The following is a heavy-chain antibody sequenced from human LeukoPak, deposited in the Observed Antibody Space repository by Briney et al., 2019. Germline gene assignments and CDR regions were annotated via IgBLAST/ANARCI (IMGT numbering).Heavy chain of an antibody. CDR1: GVTFSSSA. J-gene: IGHJ4*02. CDR2: ISNSGGNT. CDR3: AKRRVSGGSSNFDY. V-gene: IGHV3-23*01. D-gene: IGHD6-6*01. Sequence: GGSLRLSCAATGVTFSSSAMSWVRQAPGKGLEWVSGISNSGGNTYYADSVKGRFTISRDNSKNTLYPQMNSLRAEDTAVYYCAKRRVSGGSSNFDYWGQGTLVTVSS.